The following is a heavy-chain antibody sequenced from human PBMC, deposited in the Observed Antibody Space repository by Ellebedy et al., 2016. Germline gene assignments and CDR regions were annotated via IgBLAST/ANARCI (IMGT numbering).Heavy chain of an antibody. Sequence: GGSLRLXXAASGFSVTSNDMSWVRQAPGRGLELVSLMYGGGSEYYADSVKGRFTIARDNSKNTLYLQMSGLGAGDTALCYCVTRHNGAFDYWGQGTMVTVSS. CDR2: MYGGGSE. D-gene: IGHD1-14*01. J-gene: IGHJ3*01. CDR3: VTRHNGAFDY. V-gene: IGHV3-53*01. CDR1: GFSVTSND.